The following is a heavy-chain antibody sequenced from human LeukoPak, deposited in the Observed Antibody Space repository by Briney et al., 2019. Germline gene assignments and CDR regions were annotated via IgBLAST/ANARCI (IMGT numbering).Heavy chain of an antibody. D-gene: IGHD3-9*01. Sequence: GGSLRLSCAASGFTFSSYAMHWVRQAPGKGLEWVAVISYDGSNKYYADSVKGRFTISRDNSKNTLYLQMNSLRAEDTAVYYCARDSWAVLRYFDWLVNFDYFDYWGQGTLVTVSS. V-gene: IGHV3-30*04. CDR1: GFTFSSYA. J-gene: IGHJ4*02. CDR2: ISYDGSNK. CDR3: ARDSWAVLRYFDWLVNFDYFDY.